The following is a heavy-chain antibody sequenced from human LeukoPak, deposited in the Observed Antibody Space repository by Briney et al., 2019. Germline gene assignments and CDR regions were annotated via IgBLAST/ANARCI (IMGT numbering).Heavy chain of an antibody. V-gene: IGHV4-4*07. CDR2: IYTSGST. CDR3: ARSEEVVPAAMLGNWFDP. Sequence: PSETLSLTCTVSGGSISSYYWSWIRQPTGKGLEWIGRIYTSGSTNYNPSLKSRVTMSVDTSKNQFSLKLSSVTAADTAVYYCARSEEVVPAAMLGNWFDPWGQGTLVTVSS. CDR1: GGSISSYY. D-gene: IGHD2-2*01. J-gene: IGHJ5*02.